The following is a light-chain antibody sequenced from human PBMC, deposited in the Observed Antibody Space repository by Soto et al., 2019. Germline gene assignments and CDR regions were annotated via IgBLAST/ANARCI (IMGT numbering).Light chain of an antibody. Sequence: SYELTQPPSVSVAPGKTARIPCGGNNIGSKSVHWYQQKPGQAPVLVIYYDSDRPSGIPERFSGSNSGNTATLTISRVEAGDEADYYCQVWDSSRYPPYVFGNGTKVTVL. CDR3: QVWDSSRYPPYV. CDR2: YDS. J-gene: IGLJ1*01. CDR1: NIGSKS. V-gene: IGLV3-21*04.